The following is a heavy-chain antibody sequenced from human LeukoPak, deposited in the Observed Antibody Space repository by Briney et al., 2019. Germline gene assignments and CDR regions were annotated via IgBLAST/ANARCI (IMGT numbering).Heavy chain of an antibody. CDR3: ARAGLLTTVTTIWFDP. Sequence: SVKVSCKASGGTFSSYAISWVRQAPGQGLEWMGGIIPIFGTANYAQKFQGRVTITADESTSTAYMELSSLRSEDTAVYYCARAGLLTTVTTIWFDPWGQGTLVTVSS. J-gene: IGHJ5*02. CDR2: IIPIFGTA. V-gene: IGHV1-69*13. CDR1: GGTFSSYA. D-gene: IGHD4-17*01.